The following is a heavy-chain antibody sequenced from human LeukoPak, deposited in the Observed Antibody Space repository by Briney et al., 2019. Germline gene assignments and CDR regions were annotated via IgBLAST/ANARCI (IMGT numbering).Heavy chain of an antibody. CDR2: ISPSGGIT. CDR3: AKDPALLWFGELLFG. V-gene: IGHV3-23*01. Sequence: GGSLRLSCAASGFALSSYAMSWVRQAPGKGLEWVSGISPSGGITYYADSVKGRFTISRDNSKNTLYLQMNSLRAEDTAVYYCAKDPALLWFGELLFGWGQGTLVTVSS. CDR1: GFALSSYA. D-gene: IGHD3-10*01. J-gene: IGHJ4*02.